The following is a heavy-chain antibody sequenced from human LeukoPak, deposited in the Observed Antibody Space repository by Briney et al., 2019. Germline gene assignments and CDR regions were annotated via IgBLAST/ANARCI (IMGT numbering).Heavy chain of an antibody. CDR2: ISSNGNNT. CDR1: GFTFSSYA. J-gene: IGHJ3*02. D-gene: IGHD6-13*01. Sequence: SGGSLRLSCSASGFTFSSYAMHWVRQAPGKGLEHVSVISSNGNNTYYEDSVKGRLTISRDNSKSTLYLQMSSLRVEDTAVYCCVKGGEYSSSASDIWGQGTMVTVSS. V-gene: IGHV3-64D*09. CDR3: VKGGEYSSSASDI.